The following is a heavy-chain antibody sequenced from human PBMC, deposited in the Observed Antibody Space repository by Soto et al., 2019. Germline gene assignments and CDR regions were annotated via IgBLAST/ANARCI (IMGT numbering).Heavy chain of an antibody. V-gene: IGHV4-30-4*01. CDR1: GGSISSGDYY. CDR3: GTMPIVVEPAPMDV. J-gene: IGHJ6*02. CDR2: IYYSGST. Sequence: QVQLQESGPGLVKPSETLSLTCTVSGGSISSGDYYWSWIRQPLGKGLEWIGYIYYSGSTSYNASLKSRTSISADPSNNQFSLKLHSLTAADTAVYFCGTMPIVVEPAPMDVWGPGTSVTVSS. D-gene: IGHD2-2*01.